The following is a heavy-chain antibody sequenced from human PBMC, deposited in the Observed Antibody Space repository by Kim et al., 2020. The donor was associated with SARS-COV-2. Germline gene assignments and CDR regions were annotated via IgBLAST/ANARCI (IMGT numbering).Heavy chain of an antibody. D-gene: IGHD1-26*01. CDR3: ARDLLWELLQPT. V-gene: IGHV3-21*01. J-gene: IGHJ1*01. Sequence: GGSLRLSCAASGFTFSSYSMNWVRQAPGKGLEWVSSISSSSSYIYYADSVKGRFTISRDNAKNSLYLQMNSLRAEDTAVYYCARDLLWELLQPTWGQGTLVTVSS. CDR2: ISSSSSYI. CDR1: GFTFSSYS.